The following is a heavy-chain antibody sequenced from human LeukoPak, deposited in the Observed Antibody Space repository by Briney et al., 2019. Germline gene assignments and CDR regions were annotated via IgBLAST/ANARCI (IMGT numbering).Heavy chain of an antibody. D-gene: IGHD6-19*01. Sequence: GGSQRLSCAASGFTFSNYAMTWVRQAPGMGLGLEWVSTITDSGGSTYYADSVKGRFTISRDNSKNTLFLQMNSLRPEDTAVYYCARDTAYSSDWAPCEFWGQGILVTVSS. CDR3: ARDTAYSSDWAPCEF. V-gene: IGHV3-23*01. CDR2: ITDSGGST. J-gene: IGHJ4*02. CDR1: GFTFSNYA.